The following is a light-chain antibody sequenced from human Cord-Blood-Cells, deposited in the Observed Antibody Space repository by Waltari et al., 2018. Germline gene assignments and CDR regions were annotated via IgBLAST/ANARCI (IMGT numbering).Light chain of an antibody. Sequence: QSALTQPAPVSGSPGQSLTISCTGTRSDVGGYNYVSWYQQHPGKAPKLMIYDVSNRPSGVSNRFSGSKSGNTASLTISGLQAEDEADYYCSSYTSSSTYVFGTGTKVTVL. CDR3: SSYTSSSTYV. J-gene: IGLJ1*01. CDR1: RSDVGGYNY. CDR2: DVS. V-gene: IGLV2-14*01.